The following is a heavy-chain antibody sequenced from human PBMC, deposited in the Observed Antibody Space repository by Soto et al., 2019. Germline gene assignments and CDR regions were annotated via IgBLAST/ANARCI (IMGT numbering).Heavy chain of an antibody. CDR1: GITFSSYG. V-gene: IGHV3-30*18. D-gene: IGHD4-17*01. J-gene: IGHJ4*02. Sequence: QVPLVESGGGVVQPGRSLRLSCAASGITFSSYGMHWVRQAPGKGLEWVAVISYDGSNKYYADSVKGRFTISRDNSKNTLYLQMNSLRAEDTAVYYCAKHGATTVVTGGDFDYWGQGTLVTVSS. CDR2: ISYDGSNK. CDR3: AKHGATTVVTGGDFDY.